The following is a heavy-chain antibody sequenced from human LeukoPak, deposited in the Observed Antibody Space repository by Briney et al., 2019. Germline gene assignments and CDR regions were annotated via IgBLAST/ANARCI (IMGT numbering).Heavy chain of an antibody. CDR2: INHSGST. V-gene: IGHV4-34*01. D-gene: IGHD3-22*01. CDR3: ARRLGYYYDSLTRTTPFDY. Sequence: SETLSLTCAVYGGSFSGYYWSWIRQPPGKGLEWIGEINHSGSTNYNPSLKSRVTISVDTSKNQFSLKLSSVTAADTAVYYCARRLGYYYDSLTRTTPFDYWGQGTLVTVSS. J-gene: IGHJ4*02. CDR1: GGSFSGYY.